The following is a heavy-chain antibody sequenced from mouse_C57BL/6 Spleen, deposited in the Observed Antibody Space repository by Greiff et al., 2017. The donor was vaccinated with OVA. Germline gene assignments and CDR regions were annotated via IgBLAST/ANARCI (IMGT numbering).Heavy chain of an antibody. CDR1: GYAFSSSW. CDR3: ARKDYYDYHYAMDY. Sequence: QVQLQQSGPELVKPGASVKISCKASGYAFSSSWMNWVKQRPGKGLEWIGRIYPGDGDTNYNGKFKGKATLTADKSSSTAYMQLSSLTSEDSAVYFCARKDYYDYHYAMDYWGQGTSGTVSS. D-gene: IGHD2-4*01. V-gene: IGHV1-82*01. J-gene: IGHJ4*01. CDR2: IYPGDGDT.